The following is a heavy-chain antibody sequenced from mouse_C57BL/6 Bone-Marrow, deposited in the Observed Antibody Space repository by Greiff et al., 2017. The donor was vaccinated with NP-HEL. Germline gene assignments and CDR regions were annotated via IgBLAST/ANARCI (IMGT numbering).Heavy chain of an antibody. CDR3: ERQTGTGRYFDD. CDR1: GYTFTSYW. D-gene: IGHD4-1*01. CDR2: IYPGSGST. Sequence: QVQLQQPGAELVKPGASVKMSCKASGYTFTSYWITWVKQRPGQGLEWIGDIYPGSGSTNYNEKFKSKATMTVDTSSSTAYMQLSSLTSEDSTVYYCERQTGTGRYFDDWGQGTTLTVSS. J-gene: IGHJ2*01. V-gene: IGHV1-55*01.